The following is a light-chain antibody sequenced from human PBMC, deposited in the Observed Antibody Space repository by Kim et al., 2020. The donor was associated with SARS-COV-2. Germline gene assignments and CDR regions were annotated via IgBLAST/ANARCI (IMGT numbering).Light chain of an antibody. CDR1: QSVNSN. CDR3: QQYNDWWT. CDR2: GAS. J-gene: IGKJ1*01. Sequence: EIVMTQSPATLSVSPGERATLSCRASQSVNSNLAWYQQRPGQAPRLLIYGASTRATSIPARFSGSGSGTEFTLTISSLQSEDFAVYYCQQYNDWWTFGQGTKVDIK. V-gene: IGKV3-15*01.